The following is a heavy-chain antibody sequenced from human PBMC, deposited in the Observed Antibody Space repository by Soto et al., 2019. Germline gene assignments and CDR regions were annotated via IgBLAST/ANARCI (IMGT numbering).Heavy chain of an antibody. J-gene: IGHJ6*02. D-gene: IGHD2-15*01. CDR1: GFTWGDYA. V-gene: IGHV3-49*04. Sequence: GGSLRLSCTGSGFTWGDYAMNWVRQAPGRGLERVGFIRSKAYGGTAEYATSVKGRFTIPRDDSNTIAYLQMNSLKTDDTAVFYCARSLLNGMDVWGQGTTVTVSS. CDR2: IRSKAYGGTA. CDR3: ARSLLNGMDV.